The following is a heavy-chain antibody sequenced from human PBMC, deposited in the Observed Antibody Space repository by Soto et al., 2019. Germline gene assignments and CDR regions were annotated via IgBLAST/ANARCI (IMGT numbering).Heavy chain of an antibody. CDR1: GYTFTSYG. J-gene: IGHJ5*02. Sequence: ASVKVSCKASGYTFTSYGISWVRQAPGQGLEWMGWINPNSGGTNYAQKFQGWVTMTRDTSISTAYMELSRLRSDDTAVYYCARAMAYYKNRFDPWGQGTLVTVSS. V-gene: IGHV1-2*04. D-gene: IGHD1-26*01. CDR3: ARAMAYYKNRFDP. CDR2: INPNSGGT.